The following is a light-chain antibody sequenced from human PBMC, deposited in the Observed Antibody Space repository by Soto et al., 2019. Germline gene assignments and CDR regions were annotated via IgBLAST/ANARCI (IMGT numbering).Light chain of an antibody. CDR1: QTINTY. CDR3: QQSYRTPLT. CDR2: AAS. J-gene: IGKJ3*01. Sequence: DIQMTQSTSSLSASVGDRVTITCRASQTINTYLNWYQQKPGKAPKLLIHAASSLQSGVPSRFSGSGSGTDFTLTISSLQPEDFATYYCQQSYRTPLTFGPGTKVDI. V-gene: IGKV1-39*01.